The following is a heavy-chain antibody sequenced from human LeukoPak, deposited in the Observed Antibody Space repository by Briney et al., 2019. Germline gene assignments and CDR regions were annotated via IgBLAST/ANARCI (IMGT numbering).Heavy chain of an antibody. CDR3: AKGSNYDSSGYYYS. Sequence: GASVKVSCKASGYAFTGYYMHWVRQAPGQGLEWMGRINPNSGGTNYAQKFQGRVTMTRDTSISTAYMELSRLRSDDTAVYYCAKGSNYDSSGYYYSWGQGTLVTVSS. V-gene: IGHV1-2*06. CDR2: INPNSGGT. CDR1: GYAFTGYY. D-gene: IGHD3-22*01. J-gene: IGHJ4*02.